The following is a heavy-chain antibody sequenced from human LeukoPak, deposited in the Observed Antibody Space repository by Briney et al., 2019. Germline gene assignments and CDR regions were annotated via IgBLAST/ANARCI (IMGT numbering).Heavy chain of an antibody. CDR1: GASVSSGNW. CDR2: ILYTGDT. Sequence: PSETLSLTCAVSGASVSSGNWWNWARQSPGKGLEWIAEILYTGDTNYNPSLRSRATLSIDNSNNEASLKLASVTAADSAVYYCARAQRGCSANSCYLDPWGPGILVTVSS. D-gene: IGHD2-15*01. V-gene: IGHV4-4*02. CDR3: ARAQRGCSANSCYLDP. J-gene: IGHJ5*02.